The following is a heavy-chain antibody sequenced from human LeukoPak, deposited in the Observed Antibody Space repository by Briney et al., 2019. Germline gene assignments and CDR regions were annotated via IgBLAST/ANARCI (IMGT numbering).Heavy chain of an antibody. Sequence: SVKVSCTASGGTFSSYAISWVRQAPGQGLEWMGGIIPIFGTANYAQKFQGRVTITADESTSTAYMELSSLRSEDTAVYYCARDGPTLGYCSGGSCYGYYYGMDVWGQGTTVTVSS. CDR1: GGTFSSYA. J-gene: IGHJ6*02. CDR3: ARDGPTLGYCSGGSCYGYYYGMDV. D-gene: IGHD2-15*01. V-gene: IGHV1-69*01. CDR2: IIPIFGTA.